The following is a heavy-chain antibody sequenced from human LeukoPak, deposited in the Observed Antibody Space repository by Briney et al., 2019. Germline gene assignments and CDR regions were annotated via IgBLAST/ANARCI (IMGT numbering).Heavy chain of an antibody. Sequence: SETLSLTCAVYGGSFSGYYWSWIRQPPGKGLEWIGEINHSGSTNYNPSLKNRVTISVDTSKNQFSLKLSSVTAADTAVYYCARHPRAGYFDWNYFDYWGQGTLVTVSS. V-gene: IGHV4-34*01. CDR1: GGSFSGYY. CDR2: INHSGST. D-gene: IGHD3-9*01. J-gene: IGHJ4*02. CDR3: ARHPRAGYFDWNYFDY.